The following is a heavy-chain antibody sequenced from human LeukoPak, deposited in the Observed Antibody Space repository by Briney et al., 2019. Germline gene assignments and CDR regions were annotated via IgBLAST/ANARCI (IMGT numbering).Heavy chain of an antibody. Sequence: GGSLGLSCAASGFTFSSYAVSWVRQAPGEGLEWVSAVSGSGAGTYYADSVKGRFTTSRDNSKNTLYLQMNSLRAEDTAVYYCAKSRNSGHRYGMDVWGQGTTVTVSS. V-gene: IGHV3-23*01. CDR1: GFTFSSYA. J-gene: IGHJ6*02. D-gene: IGHD1-26*01. CDR2: VSGSGAGT. CDR3: AKSRNSGHRYGMDV.